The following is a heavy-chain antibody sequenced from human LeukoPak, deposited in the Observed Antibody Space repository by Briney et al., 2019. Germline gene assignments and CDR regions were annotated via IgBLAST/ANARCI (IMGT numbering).Heavy chain of an antibody. Sequence: GRSLRLSCAASGFTFSSYAMHWVRQAPGRGLEWVAVISYDGSNKYYADSVKGRFTISRDNSKNTLYLQMNSLRAEDTAVYYCASAMVRGVIITDYWGQGTLVTVSS. CDR3: ASAMVRGVIITDY. CDR2: ISYDGSNK. J-gene: IGHJ4*02. D-gene: IGHD3-10*01. CDR1: GFTFSSYA. V-gene: IGHV3-30-3*01.